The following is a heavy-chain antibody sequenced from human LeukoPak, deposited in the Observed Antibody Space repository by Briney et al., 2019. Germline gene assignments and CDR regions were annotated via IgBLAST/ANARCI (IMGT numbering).Heavy chain of an antibody. V-gene: IGHV3-23*01. J-gene: IGHJ4*02. Sequence: GGSLRLSCAVSGITLSNYGMSWVRQAPGKGLEWVAGISGSGGRTNYADSVKGRLTVSRDNPKNTLSLQMNSLRAEDTAVYFCAKRSVVLRVILVGFHKEANYFDSWGQGVLVTVSS. D-gene: IGHD3-22*01. CDR2: ISGSGGRT. CDR3: AKRSVVLRVILVGFHKEANYFDS. CDR1: GITLSNYG.